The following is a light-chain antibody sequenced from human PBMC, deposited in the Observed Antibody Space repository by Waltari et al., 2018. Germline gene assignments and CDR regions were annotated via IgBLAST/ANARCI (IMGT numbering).Light chain of an antibody. Sequence: CRASHGVSMHVAWYQQKTDQAARLLIYGVYTRATGIPDSFRGSGSGTDVSLTISRLEHDDFAVYYCQPYLRLPVTFGQGTTVEI. CDR1: HGVSMH. J-gene: IGKJ1*01. V-gene: IGKV3-20*01. CDR2: GVY. CDR3: QPYLRLPVT.